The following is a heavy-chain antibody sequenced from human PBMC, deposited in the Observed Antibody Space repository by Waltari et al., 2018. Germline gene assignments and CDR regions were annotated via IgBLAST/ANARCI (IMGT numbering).Heavy chain of an antibody. D-gene: IGHD2-15*01. CDR1: GRTFSCYA. CDR2: IIPILGIA. V-gene: IGHV1-69*10. CDR3: ARGGGSFTLQFDY. J-gene: IGHJ4*02. Sequence: QGQLVQSWAEVKKPGSSVKVSCKASGRTFSCYAISWVRQAHGQGLEWLGGIIPILGIANYAQKFQGRVTITADKSTSTAYMELSSLRSEDTAVYYCARGGGSFTLQFDYWGQGTLVTVSS.